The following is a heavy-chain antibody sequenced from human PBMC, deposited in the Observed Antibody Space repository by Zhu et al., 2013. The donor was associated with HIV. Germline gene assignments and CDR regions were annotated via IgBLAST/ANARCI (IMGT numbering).Heavy chain of an antibody. Sequence: QVQLVQSGAEVKKPGASVKVSCKASGYIFTGYYMHWVRQAPGQGLEWMGWINPNSGGTNYPQKFHGRVTMTRDTSISTAYLEVSRLRSDDTAVYYCAGPXNDFWSGLDTWGQGTLVTVSS. D-gene: IGHD3-3*01. V-gene: IGHV1-2*02. CDR3: AGPXNDFWSGLDT. CDR2: INPNSGGT. J-gene: IGHJ4*02. CDR1: GYIFTGYY.